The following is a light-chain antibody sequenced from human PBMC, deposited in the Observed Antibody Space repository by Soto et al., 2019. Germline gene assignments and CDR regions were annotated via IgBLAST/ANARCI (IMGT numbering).Light chain of an antibody. Sequence: DIQMTQCPSSLSASVCDRVTITCRASQSIDNYLSWYQQIPGKAPKLLMYAASNLQRGVPSRFSGSGSGTEFTLTISNLQPDDFAVYYCQQCFSLPPTFGHGTKGGYQ. CDR3: QQCFSLPPT. CDR1: QSIDNY. CDR2: AAS. J-gene: IGKJ1*01. V-gene: IGKV1-39*01.